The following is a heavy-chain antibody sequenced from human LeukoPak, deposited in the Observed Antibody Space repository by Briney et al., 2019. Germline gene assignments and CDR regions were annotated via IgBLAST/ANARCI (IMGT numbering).Heavy chain of an antibody. V-gene: IGHV4-61*08. Sequence: SQTLSLTCTVSGGSVNNGGYYWSWIRQPLGKGLEWIGYIYYTGTANYNPSLKSRVTISVDTSKNQFSLKLNSVTTADTAVYYCARVPGYSGYAPLDYWGQGTLVTVSS. D-gene: IGHD5-12*01. CDR2: IYYTGTA. CDR1: GGSVNNGGYY. J-gene: IGHJ4*02. CDR3: ARVPGYSGYAPLDY.